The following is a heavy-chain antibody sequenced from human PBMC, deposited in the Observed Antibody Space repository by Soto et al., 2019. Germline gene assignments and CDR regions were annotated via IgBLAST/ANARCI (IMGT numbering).Heavy chain of an antibody. J-gene: IGHJ4*02. CDR2: INSSGGST. V-gene: IGHV1-46*01. D-gene: IGHD1-1*01. Sequence: ASVKVSCKASGYSFTSYYMHWVRQAPGQGLEWMGIINSSGGSTSYAQKFQGRVTMTRDTSTSTVYMELSRLRSEDTAVYYCARATDAYFDYWGQGTLVTVSS. CDR3: ARATDAYFDY. CDR1: GYSFTSYY.